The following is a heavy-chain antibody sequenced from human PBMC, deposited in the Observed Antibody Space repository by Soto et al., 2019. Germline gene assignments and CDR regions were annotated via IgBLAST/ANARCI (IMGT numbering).Heavy chain of an antibody. D-gene: IGHD3-10*01. Sequence: DVQLVESGGGLVQPGGSLKLSCAASGFTFSGSGMHWVRQASGKGLEWVGRIRSKDNSYVTEYAASVKCRFVISRDDSQYTAYLQMNSLQSKDTAVYYCTSVLVYYGSGIEYTIAYWGQGTLVTVSS. V-gene: IGHV3-73*01. CDR2: IRSKDNSYVT. CDR3: TSVLVYYGSGIEYTIAY. J-gene: IGHJ4*02. CDR1: GFTFSGSG.